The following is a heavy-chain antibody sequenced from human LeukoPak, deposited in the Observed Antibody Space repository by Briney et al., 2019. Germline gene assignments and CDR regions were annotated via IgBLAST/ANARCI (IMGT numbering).Heavy chain of an antibody. Sequence: GGSLRLSCAASGFTFSSYWMSWVRQAPGKGLEWVANIKRDGSEKYYVDSVKGRFTISRDNAKNSLYLQMNSLRAEDTAVYYCARFQYSSGWYSYYYYYYMDVWGKGTTVTVSS. D-gene: IGHD6-19*01. CDR2: IKRDGSEK. CDR1: GFTFSSYW. J-gene: IGHJ6*03. CDR3: ARFQYSSGWYSYYYYYYMDV. V-gene: IGHV3-7*01.